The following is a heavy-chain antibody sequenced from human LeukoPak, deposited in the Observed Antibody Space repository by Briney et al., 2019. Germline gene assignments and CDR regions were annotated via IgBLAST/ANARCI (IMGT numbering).Heavy chain of an antibody. Sequence: ASVKVSCKASGYTFTGYYMHWVRQAPGQGLEWMGWINPNSGGTNYAQKFQGRVTMTRDTSISTAYMELSRLRSDDTAVYYCARDGGHCSSTSCSENYWGQGTLVTVSS. CDR1: GYTFTGYY. CDR3: ARDGGHCSSTSCSENY. D-gene: IGHD2-2*01. CDR2: INPNSGGT. J-gene: IGHJ4*02. V-gene: IGHV1-2*02.